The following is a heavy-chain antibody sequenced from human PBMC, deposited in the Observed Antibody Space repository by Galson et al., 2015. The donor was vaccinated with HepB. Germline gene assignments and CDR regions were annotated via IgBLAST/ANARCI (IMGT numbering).Heavy chain of an antibody. Sequence: SVKVSCKASGYTFTNYAMHWVRQAPGQRLEWMGWINAGNGNTKYSQKFQGRVTITRDTSASTAYMELSSLRSEDTAVYYCASSRGSSGWYLEVDAFDIWGQGTMVTVSS. V-gene: IGHV1-3*01. CDR3: ASSRGSSGWYLEVDAFDI. J-gene: IGHJ3*02. CDR2: INAGNGNT. CDR1: GYTFTNYA. D-gene: IGHD6-19*01.